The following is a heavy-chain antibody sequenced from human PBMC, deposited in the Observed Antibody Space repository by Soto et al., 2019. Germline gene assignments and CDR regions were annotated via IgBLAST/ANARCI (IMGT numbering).Heavy chain of an antibody. CDR2: IYYSGST. V-gene: IGHV4-59*01. CDR1: GGSISSYY. CDR3: AGSSRYNWNRNWFDP. Sequence: SETLSLTCTVSGGSISSYYWSWIRQPTGKGLEWIGYIYYSGSTNYNPSLKSRVTISVDTSKNQFSLKLSSVTAADTAVYYCAGSSRYNWNRNWFDPWGQGTLVTVS. D-gene: IGHD1-20*01. J-gene: IGHJ5*02.